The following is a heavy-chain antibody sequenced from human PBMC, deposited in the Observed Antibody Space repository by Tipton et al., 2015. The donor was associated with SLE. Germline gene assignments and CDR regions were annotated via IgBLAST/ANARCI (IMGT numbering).Heavy chain of an antibody. CDR2: IYSSGDR. V-gene: IGHV4-4*07. D-gene: IGHD2-2*01. CDR3: ARGGTYIPGAFDY. CDR1: GGSISFDY. Sequence: TLSLTCTVSGGSISFDYWSWVRQSAGRGLEWIGRIYSSGDRDYNPSLRSRVTMSIDASQNRVSLRLKSVSAADPAVYYCARGGTYIPGAFDYWGQGTLATVSS. J-gene: IGHJ4*02.